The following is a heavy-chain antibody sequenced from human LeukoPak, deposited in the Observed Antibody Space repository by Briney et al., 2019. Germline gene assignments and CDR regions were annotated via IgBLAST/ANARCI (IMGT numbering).Heavy chain of an antibody. CDR3: ANPIVVVPAAMGSVDV. CDR2: LSSSGGNT. D-gene: IGHD2-2*01. CDR1: GFTFNNYG. J-gene: IGHJ6*04. Sequence: PGGSLRLSCAASGFTFNNYGMSWVRQAPGKGLEFVSALSSSGGNTYYADSVKGRFTISRDNSKNTMYLQMNSLRAEDTALYYCANPIVVVPAAMGSVDVWGKGTTVTVSS. V-gene: IGHV3-23*01.